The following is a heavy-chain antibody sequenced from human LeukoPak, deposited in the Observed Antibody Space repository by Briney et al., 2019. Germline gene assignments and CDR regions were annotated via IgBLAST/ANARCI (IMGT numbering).Heavy chain of an antibody. D-gene: IGHD5-12*01. CDR1: GFTFSSYG. Sequence: GGSLRLSCAASGFTFSSYGMHWVRQAPGKGLEWVAVISYDGSNKYYADSVKGRFTISRDNSKNTLYLQMNSLRAEDTAVYYCAKEGDIVVAFDYWGQGTLVTVSS. V-gene: IGHV3-30*18. J-gene: IGHJ4*02. CDR2: ISYDGSNK. CDR3: AKEGDIVVAFDY.